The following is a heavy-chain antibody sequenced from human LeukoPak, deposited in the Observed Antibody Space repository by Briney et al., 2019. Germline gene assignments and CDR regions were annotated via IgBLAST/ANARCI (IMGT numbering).Heavy chain of an antibody. CDR3: AKGDGSDFWSGSLVGDY. J-gene: IGHJ4*02. CDR1: GFTFSSYA. Sequence: GSSLRLSCAASGFTFSSYAMHWVRQAPGKGLEWVAFISYVGSNKYFPDSVKGRFTISRDNSKNTLHLQMNSLRVEDTAVYYCAKGDGSDFWSGSLVGDYWGQGTLVSVS. CDR2: ISYVGSNK. D-gene: IGHD3-3*01. V-gene: IGHV3-30*18.